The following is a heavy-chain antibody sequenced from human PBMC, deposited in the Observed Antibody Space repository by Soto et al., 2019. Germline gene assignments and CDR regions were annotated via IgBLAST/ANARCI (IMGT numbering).Heavy chain of an antibody. J-gene: IGHJ4*02. D-gene: IGHD5-12*01. V-gene: IGHV3-23*05. CDR2: IYSVGNT. CDR3: VRGRIPRKNGYGHGDY. CDR1: AFTFSSYA. Sequence: GGSLRLSCAASAFTFSSYAMSWVRQAPGKGLEWVSTIYSVGNTDYAESVKGRFFVSRDSSKSTVYLQMNSLGVEDTAVYYCVRGRIPRKNGYGHGDYWGQGALVTVSS.